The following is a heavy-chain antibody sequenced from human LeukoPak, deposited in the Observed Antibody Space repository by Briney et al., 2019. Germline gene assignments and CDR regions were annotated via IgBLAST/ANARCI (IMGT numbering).Heavy chain of an antibody. J-gene: IGHJ3*02. CDR3: ARGAYCGGDCYSYPHDAFDI. CDR2: IYYSGSI. Sequence: PSETLSLTCTVSGGSISSGGCYWSWIRQPPGKGLEWIGYIYYSGSINYNPSLKSRVSISVDTSKNQFSLKLSSVTAADTAVYYCARGAYCGGDCYSYPHDAFDIWGQGTMVTVSS. CDR1: GGSISSGGCY. V-gene: IGHV4-61*08. D-gene: IGHD2-21*02.